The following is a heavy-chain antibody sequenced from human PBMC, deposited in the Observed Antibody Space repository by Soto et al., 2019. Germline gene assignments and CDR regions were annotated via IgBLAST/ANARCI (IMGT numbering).Heavy chain of an antibody. CDR3: ARSYSSGWEFDY. Sequence: QVQLVESGGGLVKPGGSLRLSCGASGFTFSNYYMSWIRQAPGKGLEWVSYISSTGRTIYYADSVKGRFTVSRDNAQKSLSLKLNSLRVEDTAVYYCARSYSSGWEFDYWGQGTQVTVSS. J-gene: IGHJ4*02. V-gene: IGHV3-11*01. D-gene: IGHD6-19*01. CDR2: ISSTGRTI. CDR1: GFTFSNYY.